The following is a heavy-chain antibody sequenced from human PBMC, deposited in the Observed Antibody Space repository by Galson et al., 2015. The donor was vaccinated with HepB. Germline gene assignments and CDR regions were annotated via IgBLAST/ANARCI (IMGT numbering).Heavy chain of an antibody. D-gene: IGHD6-19*01. CDR1: GFTFSSYD. CDR3: ARHYTYSAGWLDS. Sequence: SLRLSCAASGFTFSSYDIHWVRQAPGKGLEWVAVIVHDGTKKYYADSVKGRFAISRDNSRSTVFLQMNSLRVEDTAVYYCARHYTYSAGWLDSWGQGTLVTVSS. J-gene: IGHJ4*02. V-gene: IGHV3-30*09. CDR2: IVHDGTKK.